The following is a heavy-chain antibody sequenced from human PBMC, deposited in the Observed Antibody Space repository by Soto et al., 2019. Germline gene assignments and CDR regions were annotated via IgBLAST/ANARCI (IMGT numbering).Heavy chain of an antibody. CDR3: ARAGGGYCSSTSCQRYNWFDP. Sequence: GGSLRLSCAASGFTFSSYSMNWVRQAPGKGLEWVSYISSSSSTIYYADSVKGRFTISRDNAKNSLYLQMNSLRDEDTAVYYCARAGGGYCSSTSCQRYNWFDPWGQGTLVTVSS. J-gene: IGHJ5*02. CDR1: GFTFSSYS. D-gene: IGHD2-2*03. V-gene: IGHV3-48*02. CDR2: ISSSSSTI.